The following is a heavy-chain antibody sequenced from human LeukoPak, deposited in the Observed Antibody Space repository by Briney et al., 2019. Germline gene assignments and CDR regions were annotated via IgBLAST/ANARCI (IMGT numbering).Heavy chain of an antibody. CDR3: ARVGGPGWYGY. D-gene: IGHD6-19*01. CDR2: INIDGSTT. V-gene: IGHV3-74*03. CDR1: GFTFSSYW. J-gene: IGHJ4*02. Sequence: PGGSLRLSCAASGFTFSSYWMHWVRQVPGKGLVWVSRINIDGSTTTYADSVKGRSTISRDNAKNTLYLQMNSLRAEGTALYYCARVGGPGWYGYWGQGTLVTVSS.